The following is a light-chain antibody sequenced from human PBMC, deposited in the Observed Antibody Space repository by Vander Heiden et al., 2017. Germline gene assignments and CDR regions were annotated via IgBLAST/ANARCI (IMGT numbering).Light chain of an antibody. J-gene: IGKJ5*01. CDR1: QDISNY. Sequence: DIQMTQSPSSLSASVGDRVTITCQASQDISNYLNWYQQEPGKAPKLLIYDASNLETGVPSRFSGSGSGTDFTFTISSLQPEDIATYYCQQYDNLPRTFGQGTRLEIK. CDR2: DAS. CDR3: QQYDNLPRT. V-gene: IGKV1-33*01.